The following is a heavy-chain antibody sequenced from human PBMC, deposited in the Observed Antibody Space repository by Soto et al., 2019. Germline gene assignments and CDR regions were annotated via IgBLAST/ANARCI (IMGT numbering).Heavy chain of an antibody. Sequence: SETLSLTCTVSGGSISSSSYYWGWIRQPPGKGLEWIGSIYYSGSTYYNPSLKSRVTISVDTSKNQFSLKLSSVTAADTAVYYCARSPLLRYFDWLPYFDYWGQGTLVTVSS. J-gene: IGHJ4*02. V-gene: IGHV4-39*01. CDR2: IYYSGST. CDR1: GGSISSSSYY. D-gene: IGHD3-9*01. CDR3: ARSPLLRYFDWLPYFDY.